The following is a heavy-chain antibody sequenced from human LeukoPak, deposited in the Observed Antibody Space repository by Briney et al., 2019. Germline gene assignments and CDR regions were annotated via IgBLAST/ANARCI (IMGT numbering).Heavy chain of an antibody. CDR2: IYHSGST. CDR3: GGGFRSSSITDSWFDP. CDR1: GGSISSGGYS. D-gene: IGHD6-6*01. V-gene: IGHV4-30-2*03. Sequence: PSETLSLTCAVSGGSISSGGYSWSWIRQPPGKGLEWIGSIYHSGSTYYNPSLKSRVTISVDTSKNQFSLKLSSVTAADTAVYYCGGGFRSSSITDSWFDPWGQGTLVTVSS. J-gene: IGHJ5*02.